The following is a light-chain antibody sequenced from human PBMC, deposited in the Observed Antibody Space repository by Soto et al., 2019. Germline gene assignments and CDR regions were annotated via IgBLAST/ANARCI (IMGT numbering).Light chain of an antibody. CDR2: GAS. J-gene: IGKJ1*01. V-gene: IGKV3-20*01. CDR1: QTISRNY. Sequence: VLTQSPGTLSLSPGERATVSCRASQTISRNYLAWYQKKPGQAPRLLIYGASTRATGIPDRFTGSGSGKDFTLTIARLEPEDFSVYYCQQYGGPVPWTFGQGTKVEV. CDR3: QQYGGPVPWT.